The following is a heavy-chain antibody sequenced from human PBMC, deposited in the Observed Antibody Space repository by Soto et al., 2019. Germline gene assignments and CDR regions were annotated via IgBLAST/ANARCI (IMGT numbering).Heavy chain of an antibody. D-gene: IGHD1-1*01. J-gene: IGHJ4*02. V-gene: IGHV3-73*01. CDR2: IRSKANRYAT. CDR3: ARHIEGTDY. CDR1: GFTFSSYG. Sequence: TGGSLRLSCTASGFTFSSYGMHWVRQASGKGLEWIGRIRSKANRYATAYAASVQGRFTISRDDSRNTAYLQTNSLKIEDTAVYYCARHIEGTDYWGQGTLVTVSS.